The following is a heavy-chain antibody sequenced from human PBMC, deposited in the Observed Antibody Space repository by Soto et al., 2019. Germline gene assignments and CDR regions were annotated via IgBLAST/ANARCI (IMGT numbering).Heavy chain of an antibody. J-gene: IGHJ6*02. CDR1: GFTFSSYG. V-gene: IGHV3-33*01. CDR2: IWYDGSNK. D-gene: IGHD3-3*01. Sequence: QVQLVESGGGVVQPGRSLRLSCAASGFTFSSYGMHWVRQAPGKGLEWVAVIWYDGSNKYYADSVKGRFTISRDNSKNTLYLQMNSLRAEDTAVYYCARDTLRFPTLYYYYGMDVWGQGTTVTVSS. CDR3: ARDTLRFPTLYYYYGMDV.